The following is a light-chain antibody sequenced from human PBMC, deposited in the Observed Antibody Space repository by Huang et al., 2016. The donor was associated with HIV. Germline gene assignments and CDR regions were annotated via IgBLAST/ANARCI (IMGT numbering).Light chain of an antibody. CDR1: PRLGRSS. CDR3: QQYDSSPVT. Sequence: EIVLTQSPGTLSLSPGERATLSCRASPRLGRSSLAWYQQKAGQAPRLLMYGASSRATGIPDRFRGSGSGTDFTLSISRLEPEDFAVYYCQQYDSSPVTFGGGTKVEIK. V-gene: IGKV3-20*01. J-gene: IGKJ4*01. CDR2: GAS.